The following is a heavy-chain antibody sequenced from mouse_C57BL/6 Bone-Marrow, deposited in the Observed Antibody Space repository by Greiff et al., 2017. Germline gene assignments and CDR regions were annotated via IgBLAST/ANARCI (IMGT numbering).Heavy chain of an antibody. CDR3: ARHERYYDYEGYFDY. CDR2: FYPGSGSI. CDR1: GYIFTEYT. V-gene: IGHV1-62-2*01. J-gene: IGHJ2*01. Sequence: QVQLQQSGAELVKPGASVKLSCKASGYIFTEYTIHWVKQRSGQGLEWIGWFYPGSGSIKHNERFKDKATLTADKSSNTVYMELSRLTSEDSAVYFCARHERYYDYEGYFDYWGQGTTLTVSS. D-gene: IGHD2-4*01.